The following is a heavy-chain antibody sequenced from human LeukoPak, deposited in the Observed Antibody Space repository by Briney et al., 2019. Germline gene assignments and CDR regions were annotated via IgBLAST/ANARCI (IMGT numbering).Heavy chain of an antibody. Sequence: SETLSLTCTVSGGSISSYYWSWIRQPPGKGLEWIGYIYDSGSTNYNPSLKSRVTISVDTSNNHFSLKLTSVTAADTAVYYCARHRDIVVVPAADSGFDYWGQGTLVTVSS. V-gene: IGHV4-59*08. CDR3: ARHRDIVVVPAADSGFDY. J-gene: IGHJ4*02. D-gene: IGHD2-2*01. CDR1: GGSISSYY. CDR2: IYDSGST.